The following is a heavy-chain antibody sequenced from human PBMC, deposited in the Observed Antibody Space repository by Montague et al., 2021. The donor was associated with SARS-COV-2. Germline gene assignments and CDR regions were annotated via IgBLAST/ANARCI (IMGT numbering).Heavy chain of an antibody. D-gene: IGHD3-10*01. CDR3: AREGSGRGYYYYGMDV. Sequence: SETLSLTCTSLVAWNSGADRKCTRLNPRNHRESYADIYYSGRTNYNPSLKSRVTISVDTSKNQFSLKLSSVTAADTAVYYCAREGSGRGYYYYGMDVWGQGTTVTVSS. CDR1: VAWNSGAD. J-gene: IGHJ6*02. V-gene: IGHV4-61*01. CDR2: IYYSGRT.